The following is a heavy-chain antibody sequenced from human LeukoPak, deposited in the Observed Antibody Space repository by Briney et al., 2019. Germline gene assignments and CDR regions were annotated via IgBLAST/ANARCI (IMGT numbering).Heavy chain of an antibody. D-gene: IGHD2-15*01. J-gene: IGHJ5*02. CDR3: ARGQDIVVVVAATPGNWFDP. CDR2: VSAYNGNT. Sequence: GASVKVSCKTSGYTFTYYGVSWVRQAPGQGLEWMGWVSAYNGNTNYAQKFQGRVTMTTDTSTSTAYMELSSLRSEDTAVYYCARGQDIVVVVAATPGNWFDPWGQGTLVTVSS. CDR1: GYTFTYYG. V-gene: IGHV1-18*01.